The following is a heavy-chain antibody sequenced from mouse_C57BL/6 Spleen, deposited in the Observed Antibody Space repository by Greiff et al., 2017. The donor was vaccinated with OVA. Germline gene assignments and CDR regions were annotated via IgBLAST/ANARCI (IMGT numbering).Heavy chain of an antibody. D-gene: IGHD2-4*01. Sequence: QVQLQQSGAELVRPGASVKLSCKASGYTFTDYYINWVKQRPGQGLEWIARIYPGSGNTYYNEKFKGKATLTAEKPSSTAYMQLSSLTSEDSAVYFCARDDYLYAMDYWGQGTSVTVSS. CDR1: GYTFTDYY. CDR2: IYPGSGNT. CDR3: ARDDYLYAMDY. J-gene: IGHJ4*01. V-gene: IGHV1-76*01.